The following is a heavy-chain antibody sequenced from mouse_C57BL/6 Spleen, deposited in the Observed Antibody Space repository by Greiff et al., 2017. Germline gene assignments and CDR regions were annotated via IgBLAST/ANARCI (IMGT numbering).Heavy chain of an antibody. CDR2: INYDGSST. J-gene: IGHJ2*01. D-gene: IGHD1-1*01. V-gene: IGHV5-16*01. Sequence: EVKLMESEGGLVQPGSSMKLSCTASGFTFSDYYMAWVRQVPEKGLEWVANINYDGSSTYYLDSLKSRFIISRDNAKNILYLQMSSLKSEDTATYYCARDRGHGSFDYWGQGPALTVAS. CDR3: ARDRGHGSFDY. CDR1: GFTFSDYY.